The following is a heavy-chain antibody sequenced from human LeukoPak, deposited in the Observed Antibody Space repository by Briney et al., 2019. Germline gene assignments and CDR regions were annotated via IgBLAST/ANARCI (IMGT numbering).Heavy chain of an antibody. V-gene: IGHV1-69*05. J-gene: IGHJ5*02. Sequence: WASVKVSCKASGGTFSSDAISWVRQAPGQGLEWMGGLIPLFGRSNYAQKFQGRVTLTTDESTTTAYMELSSLRSDDTAVYYCARDGEYSSSWYDHWGQGTRVTASS. CDR2: LIPLFGRS. CDR1: GGTFSSDA. CDR3: ARDGEYSSSWYDH. D-gene: IGHD6-13*01.